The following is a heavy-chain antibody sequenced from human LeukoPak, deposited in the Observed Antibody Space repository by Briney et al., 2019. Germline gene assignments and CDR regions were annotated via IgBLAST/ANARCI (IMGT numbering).Heavy chain of an antibody. CDR3: ARDRRWLQLEYYFDY. Sequence: SETLSLTCTVSGGSISSSSYYWSWIRQPPGKGLEWIGYIYYSGSTNYNPSLKSRVTISVDTSKNQFSLKLSSVTAADTAVYYCARDRRWLQLEYYFDYWGQGTLVTVSS. J-gene: IGHJ4*02. D-gene: IGHD5-24*01. CDR1: GGSISSSSYY. CDR2: IYYSGST. V-gene: IGHV4-61*01.